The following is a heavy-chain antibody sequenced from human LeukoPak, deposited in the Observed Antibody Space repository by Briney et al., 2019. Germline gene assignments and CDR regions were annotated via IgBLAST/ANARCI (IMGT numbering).Heavy chain of an antibody. CDR3: AREGRYCSGGSCYSEY. D-gene: IGHD2-15*01. V-gene: IGHV1-18*01. CDR1: GYTFTSYG. J-gene: IGHJ4*02. CDR2: ISAYNGNT. Sequence: ASVKVSCKASGYTFTSYGISWVRQAPGQGLEWMGWISAYNGNTNYAQKLQGRVTMTADTSTSTAYMELRSLRSDDTAVYYCAREGRYCSGGSCYSEYWGQGTLVTVSS.